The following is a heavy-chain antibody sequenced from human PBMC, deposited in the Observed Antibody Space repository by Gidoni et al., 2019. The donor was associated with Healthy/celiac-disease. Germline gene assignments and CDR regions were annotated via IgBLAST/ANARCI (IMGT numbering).Heavy chain of an antibody. D-gene: IGHD4-17*01. V-gene: IGHV4-4*07. CDR2: IYTSGRT. Sequence: QVQLQESGPGLVKPSETLSLTSTVSGGSISSYYWSWIRQPAGKGLEWIGRIYTSGRTNYNPSLKSRVTMSVDTSKNQFSLKLSSVTAADTAVYYCARASNDYGDYDAFDIWGQGTMVTVSS. CDR3: ARASNDYGDYDAFDI. J-gene: IGHJ3*02. CDR1: GGSISSYY.